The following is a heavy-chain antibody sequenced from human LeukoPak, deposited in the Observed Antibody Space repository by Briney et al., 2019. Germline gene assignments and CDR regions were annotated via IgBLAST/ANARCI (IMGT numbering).Heavy chain of an antibody. CDR2: IGPSGGSI. CDR3: ASGSGYIDF. V-gene: IGHV3-21*01. J-gene: IGHJ4*02. D-gene: IGHD1-14*01. Sequence: GGSLRLSCATYGFTFTSYSMNWVRQAPGKGLEWVSSIGPSGGSIFYADSLKGRISISRDNAQNSLHLQLSSLRADDTAVYYCASGSGYIDFWGQGTLVTVSS. CDR1: GFTFTSYS.